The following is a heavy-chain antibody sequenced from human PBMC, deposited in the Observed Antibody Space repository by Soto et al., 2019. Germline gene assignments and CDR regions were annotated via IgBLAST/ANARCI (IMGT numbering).Heavy chain of an antibody. D-gene: IGHD3-10*01. CDR3: ARDEITMVRGVIGY. V-gene: IGHV1-18*01. J-gene: IGHJ4*02. CDR2: ISAYNGNT. Sequence: ASVKVSCKASGYTFTSYGISWVRQAPGQGLEWMGWISAYNGNTNYAQKLQGRVTMTTDTSTSTAYMELRSLRSDDTAVYYCARDEITMVRGVIGYWGQGTLVTVSS. CDR1: GYTFTSYG.